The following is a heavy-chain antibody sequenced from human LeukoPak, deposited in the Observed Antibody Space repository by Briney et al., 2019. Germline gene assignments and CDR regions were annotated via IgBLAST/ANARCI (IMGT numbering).Heavy chain of an antibody. CDR2: ISWNSGTI. V-gene: IGHV3-9*01. J-gene: IGHJ4*02. Sequence: PGGSLRLSCAASGFTFDDYAMHWVRQAPGKGLEWVSGISWNSGTIDYADSVKGRFTISRDNARNSLYLLTNSLRAEDTALYYCVKVRGYSYGFFDYWGQGTLVTVSS. CDR1: GFTFDDYA. D-gene: IGHD5-18*01. CDR3: VKVRGYSYGFFDY.